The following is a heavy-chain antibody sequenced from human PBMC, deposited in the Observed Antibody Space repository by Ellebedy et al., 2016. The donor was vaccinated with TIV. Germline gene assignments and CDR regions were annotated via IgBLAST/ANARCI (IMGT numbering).Heavy chain of an antibody. CDR1: EFTITNYA. J-gene: IGHJ4*02. D-gene: IGHD4-17*01. CDR3: ARNGDDYGDYDY. CDR2: ITVSGA. Sequence: GESLKISCAASEFTITNYAMNWVRQAPGKRLEWVSVITVSGAYYANSVQGRFTISRDNAKNSLYLQMNSLRAEDTAVYYCARNGDDYGDYDYWGQGTLVTVSS. V-gene: IGHV3-23*01.